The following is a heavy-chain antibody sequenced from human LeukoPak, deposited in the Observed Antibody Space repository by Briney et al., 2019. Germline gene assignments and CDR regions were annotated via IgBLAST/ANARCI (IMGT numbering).Heavy chain of an antibody. V-gene: IGHV1-2*04. CDR3: ARGVPRYGRTQNYFDY. J-gene: IGHJ4*02. Sequence: GASVKVCCKASGYTFTGYYMHWVRQAPGQGLEWMGWINPNSGGTNYAQKFQGWVTMTRDTSISTAYMELSRLRSDDTAVYYCARGVPRYGRTQNYFDYWGQGTLVTVSS. CDR1: GYTFTGYY. CDR2: INPNSGGT. D-gene: IGHD4-23*01.